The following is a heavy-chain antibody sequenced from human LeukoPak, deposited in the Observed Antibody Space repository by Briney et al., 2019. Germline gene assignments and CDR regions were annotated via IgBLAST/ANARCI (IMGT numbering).Heavy chain of an antibody. CDR1: GFTFSSYG. Sequence: PGGSQSLSCAASGFTFSSYGMHWVRQAPGKGLEWVAVIWYDGSNKYYADSVKGRFTISRDNSKNTLYLQMNSLRAEDTAVYYCARVHTNREYYYDSSGYVDYWGQRTLVSVSS. D-gene: IGHD3-22*01. V-gene: IGHV3-33*01. J-gene: IGHJ4*02. CDR3: ARVHTNREYYYDSSGYVDY. CDR2: IWYDGSNK.